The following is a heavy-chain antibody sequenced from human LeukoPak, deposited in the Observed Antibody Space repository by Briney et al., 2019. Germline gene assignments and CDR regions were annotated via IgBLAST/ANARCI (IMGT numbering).Heavy chain of an antibody. CDR1: GGSISTSNYY. CDR2: IFYSRST. D-gene: IGHD3-22*01. CDR3: ARDYYDSSGYYLPFDY. J-gene: IGHJ4*02. Sequence: KPSETLSLTCTVSGGSISTSNYYWGWIRQPPGKGLEWIGNIFYSRSTYYSPSLKSRVTISVDTSKNQFSLKLSSVTAADTAVYYCARDYYDSSGYYLPFDYWGQGTLVTVSS. V-gene: IGHV4-39*07.